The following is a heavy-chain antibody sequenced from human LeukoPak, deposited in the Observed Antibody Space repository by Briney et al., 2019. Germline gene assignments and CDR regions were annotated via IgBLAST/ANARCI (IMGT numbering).Heavy chain of an antibody. CDR1: GFTFSSYE. CDR2: ISSSGSTI. D-gene: IGHD2-2*01. V-gene: IGHV3-48*03. Sequence: GGSLRLSCAASGFTFSSYEVNWVRQAPGKGLEWVSYISSSGSTIYYADSVKGRFTISRDNAKNSLYLQMNSLRAEDTAVYYCAREGYCSSTSCVYGMDVWGHGTTVTVSS. CDR3: AREGYCSSTSCVYGMDV. J-gene: IGHJ6*02.